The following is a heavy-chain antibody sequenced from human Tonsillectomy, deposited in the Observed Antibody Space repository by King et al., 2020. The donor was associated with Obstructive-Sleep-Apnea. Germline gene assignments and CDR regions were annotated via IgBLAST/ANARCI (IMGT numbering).Heavy chain of an antibody. D-gene: IGHD3-22*01. CDR1: GGSISSYS. Sequence: VQLQESGPGLVKPSETLSPTCTVSGGSISSYSWGWIRQPPGKGLEWVVFIFYSGCTKHNPSLKSRVSISVDTSKNQFSLKLSSVTAADTAVYYCARISTRKSGFPLDYWGQGTLVTVSS. V-gene: IGHV4-59*08. CDR3: ARISTRKSGFPLDY. CDR2: IFYSGCT. J-gene: IGHJ4*02.